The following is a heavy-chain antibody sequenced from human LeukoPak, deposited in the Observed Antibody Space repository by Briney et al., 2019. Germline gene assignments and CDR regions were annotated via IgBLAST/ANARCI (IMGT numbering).Heavy chain of an antibody. Sequence: SEALSLTCAVYGGSFSGYYWSWIRQPPGKGLEWIGEINHSGSTNYNPSLKSRVTISVDTSKNQFSLKLSSVTAADTAVYYCARAGYYYYGMDVWGQGTTVTVSS. V-gene: IGHV4-34*01. J-gene: IGHJ6*02. D-gene: IGHD3-10*01. CDR3: ARAGYYYYGMDV. CDR2: INHSGST. CDR1: GGSFSGYY.